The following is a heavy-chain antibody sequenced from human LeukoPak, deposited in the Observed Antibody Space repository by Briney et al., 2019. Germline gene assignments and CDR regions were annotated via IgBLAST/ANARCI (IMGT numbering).Heavy chain of an antibody. Sequence: PGGSLRLSCAASGFTFSSYWMHWVRQAPGKGLVWVSRINSDGSSTSYADSVKGRFTISRDNAKNTLYLQMNSLRAEDTAVYYCGRVKGGYSLANPWGQGTLVTVSS. CDR1: GFTFSSYW. J-gene: IGHJ5*02. CDR2: INSDGSST. CDR3: GRVKGGYSLANP. V-gene: IGHV3-74*01. D-gene: IGHD5-18*01.